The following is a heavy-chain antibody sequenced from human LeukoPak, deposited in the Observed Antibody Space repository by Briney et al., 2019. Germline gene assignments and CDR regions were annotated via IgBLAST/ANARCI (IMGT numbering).Heavy chain of an antibody. CDR3: TRVGSSGSVDY. J-gene: IGHJ4*02. V-gene: IGHV3-11*06. D-gene: IGHD1-1*01. CDR1: GFTFSDYY. Sequence: PGGSLRLSCAASGFTFSDYYMSWIRQAPGKGRGWVSYISSRTSDTNYVDSVKGRFTISRDNAKNSLYLQMNSLRAEDTAVYYCTRVGSSGSVDYWGQGTLVTVSS. CDR2: ISSRTSDT.